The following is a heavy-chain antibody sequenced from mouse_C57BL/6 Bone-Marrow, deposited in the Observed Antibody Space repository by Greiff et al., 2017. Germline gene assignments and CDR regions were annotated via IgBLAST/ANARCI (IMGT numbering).Heavy chain of an antibody. V-gene: IGHV2-2*01. CDR1: GFSLTSYG. D-gene: IGHD1-1*01. Sequence: QVQLKESGPGLVQPSQSLSITCPVSGFSLTSYGVHWVRQSPGKGLEWLGVIWSGGSTDYNAAFISRLSISKDNSKSQVFFKMNSLQADDTAIYYCASYGSSYVGAMDYWGQGTSVTVSS. J-gene: IGHJ4*01. CDR3: ASYGSSYVGAMDY. CDR2: IWSGGST.